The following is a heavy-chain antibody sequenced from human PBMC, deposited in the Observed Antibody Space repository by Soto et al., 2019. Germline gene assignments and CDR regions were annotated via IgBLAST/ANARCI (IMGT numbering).Heavy chain of an antibody. Sequence: LRLSCAASGFTFSYFSMSWVRQTPATGLEWVSGVSGGGATTYYADSVKGRFTISRDNSKNTLYLQINSLRAEDTAVYYCAKQAGYSSDPFDYRGQGTLVTVSS. CDR2: VSGGGATT. CDR1: GFTFSYFS. V-gene: IGHV3-23*01. D-gene: IGHD6-19*01. J-gene: IGHJ4*02. CDR3: AKQAGYSSDPFDY.